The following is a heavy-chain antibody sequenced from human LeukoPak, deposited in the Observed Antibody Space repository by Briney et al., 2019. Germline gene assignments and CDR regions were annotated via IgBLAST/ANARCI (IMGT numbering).Heavy chain of an antibody. CDR1: GGSISSGGYY. V-gene: IGHV4-30-4*01. J-gene: IGHJ5*02. D-gene: IGHD5-24*01. Sequence: SETLSLTCTVSGGSISSGGYYWSWIRQPPGKGLEWIGYIYYSGSTYYNPSLKSRVTISVDTSKNQFSLKLSSVTAADTAVYYCAREMATHLGNWFDPWGQGTLVTVSS. CDR3: AREMATHLGNWFDP. CDR2: IYYSGST.